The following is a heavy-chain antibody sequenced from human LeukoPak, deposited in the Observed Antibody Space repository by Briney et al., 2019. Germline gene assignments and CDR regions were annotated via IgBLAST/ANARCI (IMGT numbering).Heavy chain of an antibody. CDR1: GGSISSGDYY. D-gene: IGHD3-10*01. V-gene: IGHV4-30-4*08. J-gene: IGHJ4*02. CDR2: IYYSGSI. CDR3: ARDPGSIGYFDY. Sequence: SETLSLTCTVSGGSISSGDYYWSWIRQPPGKGLEWIGYIYYSGSIYYNPSLKSRVTISVDTSKNQFSLKLSSVTAADTAVYYCARDPGSIGYFDYWGQGTLVTVSS.